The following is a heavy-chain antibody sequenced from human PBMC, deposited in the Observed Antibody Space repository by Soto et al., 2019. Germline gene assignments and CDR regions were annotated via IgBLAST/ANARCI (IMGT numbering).Heavy chain of an antibody. D-gene: IGHD6-13*01. CDR3: ARGERPLYSSSWYEPAYYYYGMDV. CDR1: GGTFSSYA. V-gene: IGHV1-69*13. J-gene: IGHJ6*02. CDR2: IIPIFGTA. Sequence: SVKVSCKASGGTFSSYAISWVRQAPGQGLEWMGGIIPIFGTANYAQKFQGRVTITADESTSTAYMELSSLRSEDTAVYYCARGERPLYSSSWYEPAYYYYGMDVWGQGTTVTVSS.